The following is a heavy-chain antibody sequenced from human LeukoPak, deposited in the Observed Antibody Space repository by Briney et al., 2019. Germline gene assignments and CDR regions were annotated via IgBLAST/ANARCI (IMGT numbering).Heavy chain of an antibody. CDR2: IYSSGSN. CDR1: GGSISGYF. CDR3: AREPTSGREPTSGRPLDY. J-gene: IGHJ4*02. D-gene: IGHD5-12*01. Sequence: SETLSLTCTVSGGSISGYFWSWIRQPAGKGLEWIGRIYSSGSNNYNPSLKSRVTMSLDASKNHLSLNLSSVTAADTAVYYCAREPTSGREPTSGRPLDYWGQGTLVTVSS. V-gene: IGHV4-4*07.